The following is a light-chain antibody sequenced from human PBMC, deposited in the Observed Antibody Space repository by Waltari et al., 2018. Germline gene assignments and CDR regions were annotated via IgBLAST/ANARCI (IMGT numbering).Light chain of an antibody. Sequence: WRASQSVSNNFLNWYQQKPGQAPRLLIYGASSRATGIPDRSSGSGSGTDFTLTISRLEPEDFAVYYCQQYDSIVLTFGGGTKVEI. CDR1: QSVSNNF. CDR2: GAS. V-gene: IGKV3-20*01. J-gene: IGKJ4*01. CDR3: QQYDSIVLT.